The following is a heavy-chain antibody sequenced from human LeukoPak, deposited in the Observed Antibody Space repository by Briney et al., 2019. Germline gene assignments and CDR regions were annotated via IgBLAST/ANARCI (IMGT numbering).Heavy chain of an antibody. J-gene: IGHJ4*02. Sequence: SETLSLTCTVSGGSISSGGYYWSWIRQHPGKGLEWIGYIYYSGSTYYNPSLKSRVTISVDTSKNQFSLKLSSVTAADTAVYYCAYPAYSSGWYVWGQGTLVTVSS. CDR2: IYYSGST. V-gene: IGHV4-30-4*08. D-gene: IGHD6-19*01. CDR3: AYPAYSSGWYV. CDR1: GGSISSGGYY.